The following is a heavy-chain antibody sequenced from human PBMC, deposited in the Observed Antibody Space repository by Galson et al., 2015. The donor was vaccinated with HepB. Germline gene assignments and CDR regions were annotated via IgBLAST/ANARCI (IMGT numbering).Heavy chain of an antibody. CDR1: GFTFSSYG. CDR3: AKVRKDPLGELSLYLHYYYGMDV. Sequence: SLRLSCAASGFTFSSYGMHWVRQAPGKGLEWVAVISYDGSNKYYADSVKGRFTISRDNSKNTLYLQMNSLRAEDTAVYYCAKVRKDPLGELSLYLHYYYGMDVWGQGTTVTVSS. D-gene: IGHD3-16*02. J-gene: IGHJ6*02. V-gene: IGHV3-30*18. CDR2: ISYDGSNK.